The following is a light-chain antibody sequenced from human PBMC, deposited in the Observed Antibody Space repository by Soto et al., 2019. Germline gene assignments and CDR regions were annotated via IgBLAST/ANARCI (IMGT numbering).Light chain of an antibody. Sequence: QAVVTQEPSLTVSPGGTVTLTCGSSTGAVTSGHYPYWFQQRPGQAPRTLIYDTNKKHSWTPARFSGSLLGGKAALTLSGAQSEDEAEYHCFISYSGILVFGGGTKLTVL. V-gene: IGLV7-46*01. CDR2: DTN. CDR1: TGAVTSGHY. J-gene: IGLJ2*01. CDR3: FISYSGILV.